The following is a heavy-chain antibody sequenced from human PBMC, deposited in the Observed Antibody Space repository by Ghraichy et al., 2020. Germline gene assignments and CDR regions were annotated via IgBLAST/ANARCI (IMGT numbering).Heavy chain of an antibody. CDR3: AKDLSDYGDYVSFDY. J-gene: IGHJ4*02. Sequence: GGSLRLSCAASGFTFSSYAMSWVRQASGKGLEWVSAISGSGGSTYYADSVKGRFTISRDNSKNTLYLQMNSLRAEDTAVYYCAKDLSDYGDYVSFDYWGQGTLVTVSS. CDR1: GFTFSSYA. V-gene: IGHV3-23*01. CDR2: ISGSGGST. D-gene: IGHD4-17*01.